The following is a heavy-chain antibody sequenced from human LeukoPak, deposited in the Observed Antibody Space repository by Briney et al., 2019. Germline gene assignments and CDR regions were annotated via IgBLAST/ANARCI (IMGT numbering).Heavy chain of an antibody. CDR3: ARDYYDSSGLDAFDI. Sequence: ASVKVSCKASGGTFSSYAISWVRQAPGQGLEWMGWISAYNGNTNYAQKLQGRVTMTTDTSTSTAYMELRSLRSDDTAVYYCARDYYDSSGLDAFDIWGQGTMVTVSS. J-gene: IGHJ3*02. D-gene: IGHD3-22*01. CDR2: ISAYNGNT. CDR1: GGTFSSYA. V-gene: IGHV1-18*01.